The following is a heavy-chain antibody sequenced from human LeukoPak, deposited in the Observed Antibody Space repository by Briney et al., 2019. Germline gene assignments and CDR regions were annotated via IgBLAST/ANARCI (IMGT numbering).Heavy chain of an antibody. D-gene: IGHD3-9*01. Sequence: GESLKISCKGSGYSFTSYWIGWVRQMPGKGLEWMGIIYPGDSDTRYSPSFQGQVTISADKSISTAYLQWSSLEASDTAMYYCAGRYSTPVLRYFDWLLSDAFDIWGQGTMVTVSS. J-gene: IGHJ3*02. V-gene: IGHV5-51*01. CDR3: AGRYSTPVLRYFDWLLSDAFDI. CDR2: IYPGDSDT. CDR1: GYSFTSYW.